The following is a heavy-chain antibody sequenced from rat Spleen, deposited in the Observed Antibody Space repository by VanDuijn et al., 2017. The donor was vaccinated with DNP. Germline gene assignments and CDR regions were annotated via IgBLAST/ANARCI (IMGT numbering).Heavy chain of an antibody. V-gene: IGHV5-7*01. CDR2: ISHDGSST. Sequence: EVQLVESGGGLVQPGRSLKLSCAASGFTFSDYNMAWVRQAPKKGLEWVATISHDGSSTNYRDSVKGRFTMSRDNAKSSLYLQMDSLRSEDTATYYCASWAPIAPLSTSNYWGQGVMVTVSS. CDR1: GFTFSDYN. J-gene: IGHJ2*01. D-gene: IGHD1-2*01. CDR3: ASWAPIAPLSTSNY.